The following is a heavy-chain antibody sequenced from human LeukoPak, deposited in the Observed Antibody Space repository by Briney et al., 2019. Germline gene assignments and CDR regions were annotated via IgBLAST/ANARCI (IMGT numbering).Heavy chain of an antibody. J-gene: IGHJ4*02. CDR1: GLTFSSYW. CDR2: IKQDGSEK. D-gene: IGHD3-16*01. CDR3: ARDLPTFYYDF. V-gene: IGHV3-7*01. Sequence: TGRSLRLSCAASGLTFSSYWMSWVRQAQGKGLEWVANIKQDGSEKYYVDSVKGRFTISRDNAKNSLYLQMDSLRAEDTAVYYCARDLPTFYYDFWGQGTLVTVSS.